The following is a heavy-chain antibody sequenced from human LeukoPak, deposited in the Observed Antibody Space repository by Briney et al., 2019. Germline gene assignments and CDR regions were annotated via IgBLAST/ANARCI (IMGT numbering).Heavy chain of an antibody. J-gene: IGHJ4*02. V-gene: IGHV4-59*01. CDR3: ARGKYGSGIDY. D-gene: IGHD3-10*01. Sequence: PSETLSLTCSVSSGSMSNYYWSWIRQPPGKGLELMGFIHNSDTTYSNPSLESRVTTLVDTPRNQFSLTLTSVTAEDTAVYYCARGKYGSGIDYWGQGTLVTVSS. CDR2: IHNSDTT. CDR1: SGSMSNYY.